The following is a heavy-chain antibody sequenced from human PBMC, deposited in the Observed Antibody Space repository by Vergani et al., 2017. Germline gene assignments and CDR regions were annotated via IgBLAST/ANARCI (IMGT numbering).Heavy chain of an antibody. Sequence: EVHLVESGGGVVQPGGSLRLSCAASGFTFDDYAMHWVRQAPGKGLEWVSLISGDGGSTYYADSVKGRFTISRDNSKNSLYLQMNSLRSEDTALYYCAKDKGWSIYYYYGMDVWGQGTTVTVSS. CDR2: ISGDGGST. J-gene: IGHJ6*02. V-gene: IGHV3-43*02. CDR3: AKDKGWSIYYYYGMDV. CDR1: GFTFDDYA.